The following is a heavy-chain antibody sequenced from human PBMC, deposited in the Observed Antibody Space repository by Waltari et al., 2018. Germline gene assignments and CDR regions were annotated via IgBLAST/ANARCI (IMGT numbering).Heavy chain of an antibody. CDR2: IKQDGSEK. J-gene: IGHJ4*02. Sequence: EVQLVESGGGLVQPGGSLRLSCTASGFTFSSYWMSWVRQAPGKGLEWVANIKQDGSEKYYVDSVKGRFTISRDNAKNSLYLQMNSLRAEDTAVYYCARDRRELTTDYWGQGTLVTVSS. CDR3: ARDRRELTTDY. D-gene: IGHD1-26*01. V-gene: IGHV3-7*01. CDR1: GFTFSSYW.